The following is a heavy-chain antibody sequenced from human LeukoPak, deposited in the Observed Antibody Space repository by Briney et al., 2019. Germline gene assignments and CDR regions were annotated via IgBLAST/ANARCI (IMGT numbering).Heavy chain of an antibody. CDR2: LYYSRNT. Sequence: PSETLSLTCTLSGGSISDYYWSWIRQPPGKGLEGIGYLYYSRNTNYNPSLKSRVTISADTSKNQVSLKLRSVTAADTAVYYCVRDRWGAGGTQYWGRGTQVIVSS. J-gene: IGHJ4*02. CDR1: GGSISDYY. V-gene: IGHV4-59*01. D-gene: IGHD6-13*01. CDR3: VRDRWGAGGTQY.